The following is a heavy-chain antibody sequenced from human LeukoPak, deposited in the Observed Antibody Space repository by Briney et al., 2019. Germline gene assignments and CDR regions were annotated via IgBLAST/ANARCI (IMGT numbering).Heavy chain of an antibody. J-gene: IGHJ4*02. Sequence: GGSLRLSCAASGFTFSSYSMNWVRQAPGKGLEWASYISSSSSTIYYADSVKGRFTISRDNAKNSLYLQMNSLRAEDTAAYYCAREDYDFDYWGQGTLVTVSS. CDR1: GFTFSSYS. V-gene: IGHV3-48*01. CDR3: AREDYDFDY. CDR2: ISSSSSTI. D-gene: IGHD4/OR15-4a*01.